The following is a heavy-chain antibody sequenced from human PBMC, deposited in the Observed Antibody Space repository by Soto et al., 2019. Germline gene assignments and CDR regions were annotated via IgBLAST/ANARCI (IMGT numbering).Heavy chain of an antibody. Sequence: SETLSLTCAVYGGSFSGYYWSWIRQPPGKGLEWIGEINHSGSTNYNPSLKSRVTISVDTSKNQFSLKLSSVTAADTAVYYCARGYGDYDTYYFGYWGQGTLVTVSS. D-gene: IGHD4-17*01. CDR3: ARGYGDYDTYYFGY. J-gene: IGHJ4*02. V-gene: IGHV4-34*01. CDR2: INHSGST. CDR1: GGSFSGYY.